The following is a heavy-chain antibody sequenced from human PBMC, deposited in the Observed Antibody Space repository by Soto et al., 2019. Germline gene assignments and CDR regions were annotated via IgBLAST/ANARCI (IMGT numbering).Heavy chain of an antibody. D-gene: IGHD2-8*01. CDR2: IYYSGST. V-gene: IGHV4-31*03. CDR1: GGSISSGGYY. Sequence: PSETLSLTCTVSGGSISSGGYYWSWIRQHPGKGLEWIGYIYYSGSTYYNPSLKSRVTISVDTSKNQFSLKLSSVTAADTAVYYCARGEDMVLAYWGQGTLVTVSP. J-gene: IGHJ4*02. CDR3: ARGEDMVLAY.